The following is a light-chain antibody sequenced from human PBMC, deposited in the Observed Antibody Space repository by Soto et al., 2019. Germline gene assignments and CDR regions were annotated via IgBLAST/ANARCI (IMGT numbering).Light chain of an antibody. CDR2: DVS. Sequence: QSALTQPASVSGSPGQSITISCTGTSSDVGGYNYVSWYQQYPGKAPKPMIYDVSNRPSGVSNRFSGSKSGNTASLTISGLQAEDEADYYCSSYTSSTIPYVFGTGTKVTVL. V-gene: IGLV2-14*01. J-gene: IGLJ1*01. CDR3: SSYTSSTIPYV. CDR1: SSDVGGYNY.